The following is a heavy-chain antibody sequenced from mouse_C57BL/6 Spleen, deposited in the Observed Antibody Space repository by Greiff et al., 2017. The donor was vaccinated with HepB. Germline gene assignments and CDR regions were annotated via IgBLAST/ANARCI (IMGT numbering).Heavy chain of an antibody. J-gene: IGHJ4*01. V-gene: IGHV1-63*01. CDR3: ARRDGSSFYYYAMDY. D-gene: IGHD1-1*01. Sequence: VQLQQSGAELVRPGTSVKMSCKASGYTFTNYWIGWAKQRPGHGLEWIGDIYPGGGYTNYNEKFKGKATLTADKSSSTAYMQFSSLTSEDSAIYYCARRDGSSFYYYAMDYWGQGTSVTVSS. CDR2: IYPGGGYT. CDR1: GYTFTNYW.